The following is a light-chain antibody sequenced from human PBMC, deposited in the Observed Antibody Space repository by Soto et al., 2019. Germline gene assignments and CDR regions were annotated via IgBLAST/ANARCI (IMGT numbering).Light chain of an antibody. CDR1: SSDICSYNH. V-gene: IGLV2-18*02. J-gene: IGLJ1*01. CDR2: DVS. Sequence: QSALTQPPSVSGSPGQSVTISCTGTSSDICSYNHVSWYQQPPGKAPKLMICDVSNRPSGVSDRFSGSKSGNTASLTISGLQAEDEADYYCSAFTGTTYVFGTGSKVTVL. CDR3: SAFTGTTYV.